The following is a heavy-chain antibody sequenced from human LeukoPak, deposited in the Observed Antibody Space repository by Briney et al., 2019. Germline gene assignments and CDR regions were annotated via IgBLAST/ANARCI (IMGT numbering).Heavy chain of an antibody. CDR2: INANSKTI. CDR3: ARDRQWELLDY. Sequence: GGSLRLSCAASRFTFSDFSMNWVRQAPGKGLEDIAYINANSKTIRYADSVKGRFSISRDNAKNSLYLQMNSLRVEDTAVYYCARDRQWELLDYWGQGTLVTVSS. J-gene: IGHJ4*02. D-gene: IGHD1-26*01. CDR1: RFTFSDFS. V-gene: IGHV3-48*01.